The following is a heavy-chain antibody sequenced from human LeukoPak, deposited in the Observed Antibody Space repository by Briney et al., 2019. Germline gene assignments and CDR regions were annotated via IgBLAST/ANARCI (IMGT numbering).Heavy chain of an antibody. CDR3: ARKTDSSGSGDY. D-gene: IGHD3-22*01. CDR2: IYSGGST. V-gene: IGHV3-53*01. J-gene: IGHJ4*02. Sequence: GGSLRLSCAASGFSVSSNYMSWVSQAPGKGMECVSVIYSGGSTYYADSVKGRFTISRDNSKNTLYLQMNSLRAEDTAVYYCARKTDSSGSGDYWGQGTLVTVSS. CDR1: GFSVSSNY.